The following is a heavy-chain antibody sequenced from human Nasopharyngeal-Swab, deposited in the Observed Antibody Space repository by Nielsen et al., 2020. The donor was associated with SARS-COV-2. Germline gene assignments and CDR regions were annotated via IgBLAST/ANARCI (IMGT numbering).Heavy chain of an antibody. V-gene: IGHV3-21*01. D-gene: IGHD3-10*01. J-gene: IGHJ4*02. CDR1: GFTFSSYG. CDR3: ARDPGRWVRGVYY. Sequence: GGSLRLSCAASGFTFSSYGMNWVRQAPGKGLEWVSSISSSSSYIYYADSVKGRFTISRDNAKNSLYLQMNSQRAEDTAVYYCARDPGRWVRGVYYWGQGTLVTVSS. CDR2: ISSSSSYI.